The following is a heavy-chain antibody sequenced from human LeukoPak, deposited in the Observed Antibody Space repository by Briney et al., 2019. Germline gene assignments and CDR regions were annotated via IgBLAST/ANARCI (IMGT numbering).Heavy chain of an antibody. CDR1: GYTFTSYG. D-gene: IGHD2-21*02. CDR3: ARYSYCGGDCYYFDY. V-gene: IGHV1-18*01. Sequence: ASVKVSCKASGYTFTSYGISWVRQAPGRGLEWMGWISAYNGNTNYAQKLQGRVTMTTDTSTSTAYMELRSLRSDDTAVYYCARYSYCGGDCYYFDYWGQGTLVTVSS. CDR2: ISAYNGNT. J-gene: IGHJ4*02.